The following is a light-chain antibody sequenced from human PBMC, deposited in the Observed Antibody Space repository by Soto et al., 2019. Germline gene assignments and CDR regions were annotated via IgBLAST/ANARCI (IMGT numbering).Light chain of an antibody. V-gene: IGLV2-14*01. CDR2: DIS. J-gene: IGLJ1*01. CDR3: VSYTTSASYG. CDR1: SSDVGNYIY. Sequence: QSALTQPASVSGSPGQSITISCTGTSSDVGNYIYVSWYRQHPGKAPKLMIYDISNRPSGVSNRFSGSKSGNTASLTISGLQAEDEADYYCVSYTTSASYGFGTGTKLTVL.